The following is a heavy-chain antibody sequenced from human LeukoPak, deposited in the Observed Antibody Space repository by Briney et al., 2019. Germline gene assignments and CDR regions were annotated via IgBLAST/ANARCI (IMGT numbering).Heavy chain of an antibody. D-gene: IGHD3-9*01. V-gene: IGHV3-74*01. CDR2: IKTDGTST. CDR3: ARPFSVHFDWDF. J-gene: IGHJ4*02. Sequence: GGSLRLSCAASGFTFSSYVMSWVRQAPGKGLEWVSRIKTDGTSTNYADSVKGRFTISRDNAKNTLYLQMNSLRAEDTAVYYCARPFSVHFDWDFWGQGTLVTVSS. CDR1: GFTFSSYV.